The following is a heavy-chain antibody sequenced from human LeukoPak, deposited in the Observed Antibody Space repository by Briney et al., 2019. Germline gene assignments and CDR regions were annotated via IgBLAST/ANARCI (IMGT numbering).Heavy chain of an antibody. J-gene: IGHJ3*02. CDR1: GGTFSSYA. V-gene: IGHV1-69*04. D-gene: IGHD4-17*01. Sequence: ASVKVSCKASGGTFSSYAISWVRQAPGQGLEWMGRIIPILGIANYAQKFQGRVTITADKSTSTAYMELSRLRSDDTAVYYCASGRDYGDERGAFDIWGQGTMVTVSS. CDR2: IIPILGIA. CDR3: ASGRDYGDERGAFDI.